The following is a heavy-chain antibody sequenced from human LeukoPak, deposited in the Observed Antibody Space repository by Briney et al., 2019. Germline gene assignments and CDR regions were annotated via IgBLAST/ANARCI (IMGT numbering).Heavy chain of an antibody. J-gene: IGHJ3*02. V-gene: IGHV3-11*04. CDR1: GFTVSSNC. D-gene: IGHD3-22*01. Sequence: GGSLRLSCAASGFTVSSNCMSWVRQAPGKGLEWVSYISSSGSTIYYADSVKGRFTISRDNAKNSLYLQMNSLRAEDTAVYYCARKNYYDSSVAFDIWGQGTMVTVSS. CDR3: ARKNYYDSSVAFDI. CDR2: ISSSGSTI.